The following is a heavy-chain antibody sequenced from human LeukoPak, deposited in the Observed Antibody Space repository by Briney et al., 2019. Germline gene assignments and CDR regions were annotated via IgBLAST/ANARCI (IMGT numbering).Heavy chain of an antibody. J-gene: IGHJ4*02. Sequence: SVKVSCKSSEGTFNSYAFSSVRQPPGQGLEWMGRIIPIFGTANYAQKFLGRVTITADKSTSTVYMELSSLRSEDTAVYYCVRSRPLGFIYDRDYWGEGTLVTVSS. CDR3: VRSRPLGFIYDRDY. D-gene: IGHD3-9*01. CDR2: IIPIFGTA. V-gene: IGHV1-69*06. CDR1: EGTFNSYA.